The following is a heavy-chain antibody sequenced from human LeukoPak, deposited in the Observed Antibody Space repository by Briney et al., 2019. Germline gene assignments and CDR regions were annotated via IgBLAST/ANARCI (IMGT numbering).Heavy chain of an antibody. CDR2: INTDGSTT. Sequence: PGGSLRLSCAASGFTFSSHAMHWVRQAPGKGLVWVSIINTDGSTTRYADFVEGRFTISRDNARNTLYLEMNSLRVEDTAVYFCARDISRTMDVWGQGTTVTV. D-gene: IGHD2/OR15-2a*01. CDR1: GFTFSSHA. CDR3: ARDISRTMDV. J-gene: IGHJ6*02. V-gene: IGHV3-74*01.